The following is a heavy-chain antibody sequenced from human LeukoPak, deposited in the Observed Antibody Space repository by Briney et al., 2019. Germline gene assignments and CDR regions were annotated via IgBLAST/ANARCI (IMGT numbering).Heavy chain of an antibody. J-gene: IGHJ4*02. CDR2: IYPGDSDT. D-gene: IGHD3-3*01. CDR1: GYSFTSYW. V-gene: IGHV5-51*01. Sequence: GESLKISCKGSGYSFTSYWIGWVRQMPGKGLEWMGIIYPGDSDTRYSPSFQGQVIISADKSISTAYLQWSSLKASDTAMYYCARRCDFWSGYYHFDYWGQGTLVTVSS. CDR3: ARRCDFWSGYYHFDY.